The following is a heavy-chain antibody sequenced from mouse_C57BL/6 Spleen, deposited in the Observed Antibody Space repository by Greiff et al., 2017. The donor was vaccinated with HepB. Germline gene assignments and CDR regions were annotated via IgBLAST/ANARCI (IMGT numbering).Heavy chain of an antibody. CDR3: ARQLRSYYYAMDY. V-gene: IGHV1-50*01. CDR2: IDPSDSYT. CDR1: GYTFTSYW. D-gene: IGHD3-2*02. Sequence: QVQLQQSGAELVKPGASVKLSCKASGYTFTSYWMQWVKQRPGQGLEWIGEIDPSDSYTNYNQKFKGKATLTVDTSSSTAYMQLSSLTSEDSAVYYCARQLRSYYYAMDYWGQGTSVTVSS. J-gene: IGHJ4*01.